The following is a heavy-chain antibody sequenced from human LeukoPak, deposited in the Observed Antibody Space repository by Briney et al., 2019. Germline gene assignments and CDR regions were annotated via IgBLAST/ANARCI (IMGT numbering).Heavy chain of an antibody. CDR2: IKSKTDGGTT. Sequence: GSLRLSCAVSGFSFNQAWMSWVRQAPGKGLEWVGRIKSKTDGGTTDYAAPVKGRFTISRDDSKNTVYVEMNSLKAEDTAAYYCTTDGIAVAGHFWGQGTLVTVSS. CDR3: TTDGIAVAGHF. D-gene: IGHD6-19*01. CDR1: GFSFNQAW. J-gene: IGHJ4*02. V-gene: IGHV3-15*01.